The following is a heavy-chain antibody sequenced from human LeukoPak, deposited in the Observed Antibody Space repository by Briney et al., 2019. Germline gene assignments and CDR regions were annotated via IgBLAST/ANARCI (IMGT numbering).Heavy chain of an antibody. CDR2: INPNSGGT. CDR3: ARGSTGVGATGYYFDY. D-gene: IGHD1-26*01. J-gene: IGHJ4*02. V-gene: IGHV1-2*02. CDR1: GYTFTGYY. Sequence: GASVKVSCKASGYTFTGYYMHWVRQAPGQWLEWMGWINPNSGGTNYAQKFQGRVTMTRDTSISTAYMELSRLRSDDTAVYYCARGSTGVGATGYYFDYWGQGTLVTVSS.